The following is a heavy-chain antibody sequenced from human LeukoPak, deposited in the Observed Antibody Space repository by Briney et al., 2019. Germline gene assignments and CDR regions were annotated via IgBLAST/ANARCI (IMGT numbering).Heavy chain of an antibody. D-gene: IGHD6-19*01. J-gene: IGHJ5*02. Sequence: KPSETLSLTCTVSGGSISSYYWSWIRQPPGKGLEWIGYIFYSGSTKYNPSLKSRVTISVDTSKNQVSLKLSSVTAADTAVYYCARLVSPTESSGWYGLYNWFDPWGQGTLVTVSS. V-gene: IGHV4-59*08. CDR2: IFYSGST. CDR1: GGSISSYY. CDR3: ARLVSPTESSGWYGLYNWFDP.